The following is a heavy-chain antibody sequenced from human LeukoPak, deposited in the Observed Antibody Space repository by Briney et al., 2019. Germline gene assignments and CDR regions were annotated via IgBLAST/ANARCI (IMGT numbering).Heavy chain of an antibody. J-gene: IGHJ4*02. V-gene: IGHV3-30-3*01. CDR2: ISYDGSNK. CDR3: ARAGVFGVVIDY. CDR1: GFTFSSYA. Sequence: PGGSLRLSCAASGFTFSSYAMHWVRQAPGKGLEWVAVISYDGSNKYYADSVKGRFTISRDNSKNTLYLQMNSLRAEDTAVYYCARAGVFGVVIDYWGQGTLVTVSS. D-gene: IGHD3-3*01.